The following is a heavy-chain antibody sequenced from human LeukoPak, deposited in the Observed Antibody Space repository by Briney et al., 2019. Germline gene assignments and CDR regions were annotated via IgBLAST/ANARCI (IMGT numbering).Heavy chain of an antibody. CDR1: GFTVSSNY. Sequence: GGSLRLSCAASGFTVSSNYMSWVRQAPGKGLEWVSYISTSSGSTNYADSVKGRFTISRDNAKNSLYLQMNSLRAEDTAVYYCARAGGYYFDYWGQGTLVTVSS. CDR3: ARAGGYYFDY. D-gene: IGHD3-10*01. J-gene: IGHJ4*02. V-gene: IGHV3-11*05. CDR2: ISTSSGST.